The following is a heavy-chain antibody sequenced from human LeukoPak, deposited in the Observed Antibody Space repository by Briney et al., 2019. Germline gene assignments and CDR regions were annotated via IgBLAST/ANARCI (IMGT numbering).Heavy chain of an antibody. CDR2: ICSSSSYI. CDR3: ARDPEYSSSSEDNDY. D-gene: IGHD6-6*01. Sequence: PGGSLRLSCAASGFTFSSHSMNWVRPAPGEGLGWVSSICSSSSYIYYADSVKGRFTISRDNAKNSLYLQMNSLRAEDTAVYYCARDPEYSSSSEDNDYWGQGTLVTVSS. J-gene: IGHJ4*02. V-gene: IGHV3-21*01. CDR1: GFTFSSHS.